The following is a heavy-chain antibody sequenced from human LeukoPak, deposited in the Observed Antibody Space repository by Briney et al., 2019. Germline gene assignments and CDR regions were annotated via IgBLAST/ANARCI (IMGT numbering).Heavy chain of an antibody. CDR1: TDSISSGNYY. J-gene: IGHJ4*02. D-gene: IGHD6-19*01. CDR3: VAIAVAGGGDY. Sequence: SETLSLTCSVSTDSISSGNYYWGWVRQSPGQGLEWIGSIVSGGSTYHNPSFKSRVTMSIDTSKNQFSLKLSSVTAADTAVYYCVAIAVAGGGDYWGQGTLVTVSS. CDR2: IVSGGST. V-gene: IGHV4-39*07.